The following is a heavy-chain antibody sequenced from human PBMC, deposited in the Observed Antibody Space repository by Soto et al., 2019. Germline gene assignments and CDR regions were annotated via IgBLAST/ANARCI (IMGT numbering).Heavy chain of an antibody. D-gene: IGHD1-1*01. V-gene: IGHV3-30*18. J-gene: IGHJ4*02. CDR1: GFTFSSYW. Sequence: GGSLRLSCAASGFTFSSYWMHWVRQAPGKGLVWVAVISYDGNNKYYADSVKGRFTISRDNSKNTLYLQMSSLRAEDTAVYYCAKSVYNWNDGFFDYWGQGTLVTVSS. CDR3: AKSVYNWNDGFFDY. CDR2: ISYDGNNK.